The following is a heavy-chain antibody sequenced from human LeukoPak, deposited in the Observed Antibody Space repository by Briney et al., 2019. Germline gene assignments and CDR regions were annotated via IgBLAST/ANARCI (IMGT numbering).Heavy chain of an antibody. CDR3: ARVPSYYDYQFDP. D-gene: IGHD3-3*01. J-gene: IGHJ5*02. CDR1: GIAFSTYA. V-gene: IGHV3-30-3*01. Sequence: GGSLRLSCAASGIAFSTYAMSWVRQAPGKGLEWVAVISYDGSKKYYADSVNGRFTISRDNSKNTLYLQMNILRAEDTAVYYCARVPSYYDYQFDPWGQGTLVTVSS. CDR2: ISYDGSKK.